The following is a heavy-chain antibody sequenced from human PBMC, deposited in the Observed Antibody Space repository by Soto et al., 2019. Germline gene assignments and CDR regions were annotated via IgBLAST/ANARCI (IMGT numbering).Heavy chain of an antibody. CDR3: ARVVRGRRASGPAPVSNNWFDP. V-gene: IGHV1-3*01. D-gene: IGHD3-10*01. CDR1: GYTFTSYA. Sequence: ASVKVSCKASGYTFTSYAMHWVRQAPGQRLEWMGWINAGNGNTKYSQKFQGRVTITRDTSASTAYMELSSLRSEDTAVYYCARVVRGRRASGPAPVSNNWFDPWGQGTLVTVSS. J-gene: IGHJ5*02. CDR2: INAGNGNT.